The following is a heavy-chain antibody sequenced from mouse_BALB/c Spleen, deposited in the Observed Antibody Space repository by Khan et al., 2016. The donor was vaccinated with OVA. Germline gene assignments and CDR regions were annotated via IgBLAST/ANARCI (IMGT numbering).Heavy chain of an antibody. V-gene: IGHV3-2*02. CDR3: ARSVTITTVVATDFDY. Sequence: VQLQESGPGLVKPSQSLSLTCTVTGYSITSDYAWNWIRQFPGNKLEWMGYISYSGRTSSNPSLKSRISITRDTSKNQLFLPLHSVTTEDTATYYCARSVTITTVVATDFDYWGQGTTLTVSS. CDR2: ISYSGRT. D-gene: IGHD1-1*01. CDR1: GYSITSDYA. J-gene: IGHJ2*01.